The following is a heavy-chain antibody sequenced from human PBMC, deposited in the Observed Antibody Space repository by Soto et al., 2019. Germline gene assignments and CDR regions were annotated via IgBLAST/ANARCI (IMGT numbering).Heavy chain of an antibody. CDR3: ARDWVHGDHPEYFQH. J-gene: IGHJ1*01. Sequence: GWSLRLSCAASGFTVSSNYMSWVRQAPGKGLEWVSCIYSGGSTYYADSVKGRFTISRDNSKNTLYLQMNSLRAEDTAVYFCARDWVHGDHPEYFQHWGQGTLLTVSS. CDR2: IYSGGST. D-gene: IGHD4-17*01. CDR1: GFTVSSNY. V-gene: IGHV3-66*01.